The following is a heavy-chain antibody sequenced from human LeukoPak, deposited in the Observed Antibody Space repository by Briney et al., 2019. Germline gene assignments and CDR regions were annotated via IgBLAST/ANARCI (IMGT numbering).Heavy chain of an antibody. CDR3: ARGSKNYYDILTGYLGYYYYYYMDV. CDR1: GGSISSYY. D-gene: IGHD3-9*01. V-gene: IGHV4-59*01. CDR2: IYYSGST. Sequence: SETLSLTCTVSGGSISSYYWSWIRQPPGKGLEWIGYIYYSGSTNYNPSLKSRVTISVDTSKNQFSLKLSSVTAADTAVYYCARGSKNYYDILTGYLGYYYYYYMDVWGKGTTVTISS. J-gene: IGHJ6*03.